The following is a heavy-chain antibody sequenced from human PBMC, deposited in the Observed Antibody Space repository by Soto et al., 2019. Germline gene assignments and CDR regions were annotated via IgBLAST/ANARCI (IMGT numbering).Heavy chain of an antibody. V-gene: IGHV3-33*01. CDR2: IWYDGSNK. Sequence: GGSLRLSCAASGFTFSSYGMHWVRQAPGKGLEWVAVIWYDGSNKYYADSVKGRFTISKDNSKNTLYLQMDSLRAEDTAVYYCAREKAVPGTTSDYWGQGTLVTVSS. CDR3: AREKAVPGTTSDY. CDR1: GFTFSSYG. D-gene: IGHD6-19*01. J-gene: IGHJ4*02.